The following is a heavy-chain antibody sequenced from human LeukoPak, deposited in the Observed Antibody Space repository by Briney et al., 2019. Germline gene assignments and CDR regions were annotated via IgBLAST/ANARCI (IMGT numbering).Heavy chain of an antibody. CDR2: INGDGSET. D-gene: IGHD5/OR15-5a*01. J-gene: IGHJ4*02. V-gene: IGHV3-74*01. CDR1: GFTLSNHW. CDR3: TREEGSTDH. Sequence: GGSLRLSCAASGFTLSNHWMHWVRQAPGKGLVRVSHINGDGSETNYADSVRGRFTISSDNAKNTLYLQMNSLRVDDTAVYYCTREEGSTDHWGQGTLVTVSS.